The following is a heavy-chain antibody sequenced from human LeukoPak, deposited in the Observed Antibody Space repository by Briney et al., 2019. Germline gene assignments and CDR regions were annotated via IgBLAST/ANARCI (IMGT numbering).Heavy chain of an antibody. J-gene: IGHJ5*02. Sequence: SQTLSLTCTVSGGSISSGDYYWSWIRQPPGKGLEWIGYTYYSGSTYYNPSLKSRVIISVDTSKNQFSLKLSSVTAADTAVYYCARDNCGGDCYYNWFDPWGQGTLVTVSS. V-gene: IGHV4-30-4*08. CDR1: GGSISSGDYY. D-gene: IGHD2-21*01. CDR2: TYYSGST. CDR3: ARDNCGGDCYYNWFDP.